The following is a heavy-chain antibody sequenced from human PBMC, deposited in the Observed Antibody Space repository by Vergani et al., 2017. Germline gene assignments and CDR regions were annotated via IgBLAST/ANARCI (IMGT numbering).Heavy chain of an antibody. CDR2: IYYSGST. V-gene: IGHV4-61*01. D-gene: IGHD3-16*02. CDR1: GGSVSSGSYY. Sequence: QVQLQESDPGLVKPSETLSLTCTVSGGSVSSGSYYWSWIRQPPGKGLEWIGYIYYSGSTNYNPSLKSRVTISVDTSKNQFSLKLSSVTAADTAVYYCAASYDYVWGSYRPWGYWGQGTLVTVSS. CDR3: AASYDYVWGSYRPWGY. J-gene: IGHJ4*02.